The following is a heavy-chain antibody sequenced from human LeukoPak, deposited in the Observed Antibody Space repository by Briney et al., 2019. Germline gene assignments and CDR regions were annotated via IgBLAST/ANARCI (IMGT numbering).Heavy chain of an antibody. J-gene: IGHJ4*02. CDR2: IHYSGST. CDR1: GGSISSYY. V-gene: IGHV4-59*08. Sequence: PSETLSLTCTVSGGSISSYYWNWIRQPPGKGLEWIGYIHYSGSTNYNPSLKSRVTISVDTSKNQFSLKLSSVTAADTAVYYCARTQPTIVVVPAAIGYWGQGTLVTVSS. CDR3: ARTQPTIVVVPAAIGY. D-gene: IGHD2-2*01.